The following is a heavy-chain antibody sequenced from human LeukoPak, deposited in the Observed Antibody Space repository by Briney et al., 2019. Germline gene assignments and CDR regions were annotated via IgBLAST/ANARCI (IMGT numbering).Heavy chain of an antibody. V-gene: IGHV3-74*01. CDR3: AKNRGAGSHYYYHMNV. Sequence: GGSLRLSCAASGFIFSSYWMHWVRQAPGKGLVWVSRINSDGSSTSYADSVKGRFTVSRDNAKNTLYLQMNSLRVEDTAVYYCAKNRGAGSHYYYHMNVWGKGTTVTVSS. D-gene: IGHD1-26*01. J-gene: IGHJ6*03. CDR1: GFIFSSYW. CDR2: INSDGSST.